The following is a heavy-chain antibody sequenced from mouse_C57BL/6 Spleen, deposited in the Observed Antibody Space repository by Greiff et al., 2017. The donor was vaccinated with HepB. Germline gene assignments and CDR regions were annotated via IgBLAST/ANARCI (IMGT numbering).Heavy chain of an antibody. J-gene: IGHJ3*01. V-gene: IGHV1-19*01. Sequence: EVQLQQSGPVLVKPGASVKMSCKASGYTFTDYYMNWVKQSHGKSLEWIGVINPYNGGTSYNQKFKGKATLTVDKSSSTAYMELNSLTSEDSAVYYDARAYYSNYGGRAWFAYWGQGTLVTVSA. CDR2: INPYNGGT. D-gene: IGHD2-5*01. CDR3: ARAYYSNYGGRAWFAY. CDR1: GYTFTDYY.